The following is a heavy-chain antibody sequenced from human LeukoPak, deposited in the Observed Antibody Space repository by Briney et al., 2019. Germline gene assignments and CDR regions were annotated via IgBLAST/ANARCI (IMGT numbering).Heavy chain of an antibody. CDR2: ISAYNGNT. Sequence: ASVKVSCKASGYTFTSYGISWVRQAPGQGLEWMGWISAYNGNTNYAQKLQGRVTMTTDTSTSTAYMELRSLRSDDTAVYYCARGRTGYYDSSGYTLNDYWGQGTLVTVSS. CDR1: GYTFTSYG. V-gene: IGHV1-18*01. J-gene: IGHJ4*02. CDR3: ARGRTGYYDSSGYTLNDY. D-gene: IGHD3-22*01.